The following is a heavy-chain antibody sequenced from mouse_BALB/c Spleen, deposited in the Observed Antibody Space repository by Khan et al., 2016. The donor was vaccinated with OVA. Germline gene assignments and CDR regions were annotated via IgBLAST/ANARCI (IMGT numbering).Heavy chain of an antibody. CDR2: IWSGGST. CDR1: GFSLTTYG. V-gene: IGHV2-2*01. D-gene: IGHD2-12*01. Sequence: QVQLQQSGPGLVQPSQSLSITCTVSGFSLTTYGIHWVRQSPGKGLEWLGVIWSGGSTDYNAPLISRLSISQDHSKSQVFFNMNSLQADDTAIYYCTRHSYRYDFTYWGQGTLVTVSA. J-gene: IGHJ3*01. CDR3: TRHSYRYDFTY.